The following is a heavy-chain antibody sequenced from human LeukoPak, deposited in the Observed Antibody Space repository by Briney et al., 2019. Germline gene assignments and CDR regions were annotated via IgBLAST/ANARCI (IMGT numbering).Heavy chain of an antibody. CDR2: ISSSSSYI. CDR3: ARDGAVSPDFWSGYSHYYYYMDV. J-gene: IGHJ6*03. CDR1: GFTFSSYS. V-gene: IGHV3-21*01. D-gene: IGHD3-3*01. Sequence: PGGSLRLSCAASGFTFSSYSMNWVRQAPGKGLEWVSSISSSSSYIYYADSVKGRFTISRDNAKNSLYLQMNSLRAEDTAVYYCARDGAVSPDFWSGYSHYYYYMDVWGKGTTVTVSS.